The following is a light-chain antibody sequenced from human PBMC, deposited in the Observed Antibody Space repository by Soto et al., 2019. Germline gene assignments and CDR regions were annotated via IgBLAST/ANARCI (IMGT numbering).Light chain of an antibody. V-gene: IGLV2-14*01. CDR1: SSDVGGYND. J-gene: IGLJ2*01. CDR3: SSYTSRSTLVA. Sequence: QSVLTQPASVSGSPGQSINISCTGTSSDVGGYNDVSWYQQHPGKAPKLMIYEVSNRPSGVSNRFSGSKSGNTASLTISRLQTEDEADYYCSSYTSRSTLVAFGGGTKVTVL. CDR2: EVS.